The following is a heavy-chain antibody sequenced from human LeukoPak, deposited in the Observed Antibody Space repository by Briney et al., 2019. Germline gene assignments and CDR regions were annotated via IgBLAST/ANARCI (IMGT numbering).Heavy chain of an antibody. CDR1: GDSIRSYS. CDR3: ARNAVAGQHNWFDP. CDR2: ISYSGST. Sequence: SETLSLTCTVSGDSIRSYSWSWIRQPPGRGLEGIGYISYSGSTKYNPSFKSRVAISGDTSKNQFSLKMTSVTAADTAMYYCARNAVAGQHNWFDPWGQGLRVTVSS. J-gene: IGHJ5*02. V-gene: IGHV4-59*01. D-gene: IGHD6-13*01.